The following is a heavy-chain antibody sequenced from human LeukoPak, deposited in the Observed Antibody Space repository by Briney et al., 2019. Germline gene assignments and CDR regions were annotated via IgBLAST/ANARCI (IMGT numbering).Heavy chain of an antibody. CDR3: ARGYYDFWSGLDCFDY. D-gene: IGHD3-3*01. Sequence: PGRSLRLSCAASGFTFSSYGMHWVRQAPGKGLEWVAVISQDGSNKYYADSVKGRFTISRDNAKNSLYLQMNSLRAEDTAVYYCARGYYDFWSGLDCFDYWGQGTLVTVSS. CDR2: ISQDGSNK. J-gene: IGHJ4*02. CDR1: GFTFSSYG. V-gene: IGHV3-33*05.